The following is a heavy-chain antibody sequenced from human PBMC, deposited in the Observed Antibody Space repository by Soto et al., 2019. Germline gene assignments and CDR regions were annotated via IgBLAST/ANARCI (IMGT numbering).Heavy chain of an antibody. Sequence: EVHLVESGGGLVQPGGSLRLSCAASGFTFRYYWLHWVRQVPGRGPVWVSGINNDGSDTFYADFVEGRFTISRDNAKNTVYLQMDSLRAEDTAVYYCGSLFEFWGQGTLVTV. CDR2: INNDGSDT. CDR1: GFTFRYYW. J-gene: IGHJ4*02. CDR3: GSLFEF. V-gene: IGHV3-74*01.